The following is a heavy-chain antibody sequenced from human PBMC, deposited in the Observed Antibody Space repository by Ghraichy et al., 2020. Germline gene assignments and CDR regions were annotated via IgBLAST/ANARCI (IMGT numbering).Heavy chain of an antibody. Sequence: SETLSLTCTVSGDSFTNHNYYWGWVRRPPGKGLEWLGTVSHSGTTYYNPSLKSRLTLSISASKNQFSLRLGSVTAPDAAVYSCARQHGITGAPGGFDIWGKGTVVSVAS. J-gene: IGHJ3*02. D-gene: IGHD1-20*01. CDR1: GDSFTNHNYY. CDR3: ARQHGITGAPGGFDI. CDR2: VSHSGTT. V-gene: IGHV4-39*01.